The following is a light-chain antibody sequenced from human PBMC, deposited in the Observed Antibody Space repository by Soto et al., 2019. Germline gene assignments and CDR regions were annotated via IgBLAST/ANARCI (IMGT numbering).Light chain of an antibody. CDR2: GVS. V-gene: IGKV3-15*01. CDR3: QQYYYWPPWT. J-gene: IGKJ1*01. Sequence: EVVMTQSPATLSVSPGERATLFCRASQSVSRNLAWHQQKPGQAPRLLIYGVSTRATGVPARFSGSGSGTEFTLTISSLQFEDFAVYYCQQYYYWPPWTFGQGTKVDI. CDR1: QSVSRN.